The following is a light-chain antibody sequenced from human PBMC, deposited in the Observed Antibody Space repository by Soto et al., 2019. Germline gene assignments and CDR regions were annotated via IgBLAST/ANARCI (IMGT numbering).Light chain of an antibody. CDR2: KAS. CDR1: QSISSW. Sequence: DIQMTQSPYTQSATVGDRVTITCRASQSISSWLAWYQQKPGTAPKLLIYKASTLQSGVPSRFSGSGSGTEFTLTISSLQPDDSATYYCQQYNDNWTFGQGTKVDIK. CDR3: QQYNDNWT. V-gene: IGKV1-5*03. J-gene: IGKJ1*01.